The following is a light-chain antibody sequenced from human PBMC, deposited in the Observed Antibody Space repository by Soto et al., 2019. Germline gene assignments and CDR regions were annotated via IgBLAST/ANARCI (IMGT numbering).Light chain of an antibody. CDR3: QQYNNWPPLT. J-gene: IGKJ4*01. Sequence: EFVLTQSPATLSVSPGERATFSCRASQSVSSNLAWYQQKPGQAPRLLIYGASIRATGIPARFSGSGSGTEFTLTITSLQSEDFAVYYCQQYNNWPPLTFGGGTKVDIK. CDR1: QSVSSN. CDR2: GAS. V-gene: IGKV3-15*01.